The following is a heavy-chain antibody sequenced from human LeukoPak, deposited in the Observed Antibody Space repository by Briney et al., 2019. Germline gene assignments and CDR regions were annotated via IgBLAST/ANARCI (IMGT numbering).Heavy chain of an antibody. D-gene: IGHD3-10*01. CDR3: ASGSTMVRGLYDY. CDR2: IYYSGST. V-gene: IGHV4-39*07. CDR1: GGSISSSSYY. Sequence: SETLSLTCTVSGGSISSSSYYWGWIRQPPGKGLEWIGSIYYSGSTYCNPSLKSRVTISVDTSKNQFSLKLSSVTAADTAVYYCASGSTMVRGLYDYWGQGTLVTVSS. J-gene: IGHJ4*02.